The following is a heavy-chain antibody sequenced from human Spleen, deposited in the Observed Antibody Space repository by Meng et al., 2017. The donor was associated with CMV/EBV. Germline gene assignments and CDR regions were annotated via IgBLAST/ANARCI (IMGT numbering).Heavy chain of an antibody. D-gene: IGHD5-12*01. CDR1: DGSISSSYYY. CDR2: IYYTGST. Sequence: SETLSLTCTVSDGSISSSYYYWGWIRQPPGKGLEWIGSIYYTGSTYYNPSLRSRVSISVDTSKNQFSLKLSSVTAADTAVYYCARLPAAYSGYDYYYGMDVWGQGTTVTVSS. CDR3: ARLPAAYSGYDYYYGMDV. J-gene: IGHJ6*02. V-gene: IGHV4-39*01.